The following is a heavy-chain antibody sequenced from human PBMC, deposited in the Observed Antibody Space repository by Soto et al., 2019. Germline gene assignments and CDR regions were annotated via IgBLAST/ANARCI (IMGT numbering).Heavy chain of an antibody. CDR1: GYSLTSYW. Sequence: GAALKISCKGCGYSLTSYWSGWVRQMPGKGLEWMGIIYPGDSDTRYSPSFQGQVTISADKSISTAYLQWSSLKASDTAMYYCARFRGPSKDYYYGMDVWGQGTTVTVSS. CDR2: IYPGDSDT. J-gene: IGHJ6*02. V-gene: IGHV5-51*01. CDR3: ARFRGPSKDYYYGMDV. D-gene: IGHD2-2*01.